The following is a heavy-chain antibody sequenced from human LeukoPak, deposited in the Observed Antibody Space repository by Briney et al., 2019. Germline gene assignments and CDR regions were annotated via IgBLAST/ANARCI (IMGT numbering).Heavy chain of an antibody. V-gene: IGHV1-69*05. CDR2: IIPIFGTA. CDR3: ARERPPGDSSSWFLEGYFDI. Sequence: SVKVSCKASGGTFSSYAITWVRQAPGRGLEWMGRIIPIFGTANYAQKFQGRVTITTDESTRTAYMELSSLRSEDTAVYYCARERPPGDSSSWFLEGYFDIWGQGSLVIVSS. CDR1: GGTFSSYA. J-gene: IGHJ4*02. D-gene: IGHD6-13*01.